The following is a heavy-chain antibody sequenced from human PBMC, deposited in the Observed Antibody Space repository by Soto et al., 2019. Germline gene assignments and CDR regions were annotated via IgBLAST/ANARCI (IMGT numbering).Heavy chain of an antibody. CDR1: GGSISSSSYY. V-gene: IGHV4-39*01. CDR3: ARFHDYGDRGSYFDY. Sequence: QLQLQESGPGLVKPSETLSLTCTVSGGSISSSSYYWGWIRQPPGKGLEWIGNIYYSGSTYYNPSLKSRVTISVDTSKNQFSLKLSSVTAADTAVYYWARFHDYGDRGSYFDYWGQGTLVTVSS. D-gene: IGHD4-17*01. J-gene: IGHJ4*02. CDR2: IYYSGST.